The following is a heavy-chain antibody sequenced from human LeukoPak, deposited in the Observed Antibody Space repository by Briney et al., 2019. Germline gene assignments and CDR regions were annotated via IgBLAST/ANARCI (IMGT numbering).Heavy chain of an antibody. D-gene: IGHD1-26*01. Sequence: GGSLRLSCAASGFTFSSYSMNWVRQAPGKGLEWVSLIYSGGSTYYADSVKGRFTISRDNSKNTLYLQMNSLRAEDTAVYYCAKGYGWEASYYYYMDVWGKGTTVTISS. J-gene: IGHJ6*03. CDR1: GFTFSSYS. V-gene: IGHV3-66*01. CDR3: AKGYGWEASYYYYMDV. CDR2: IYSGGST.